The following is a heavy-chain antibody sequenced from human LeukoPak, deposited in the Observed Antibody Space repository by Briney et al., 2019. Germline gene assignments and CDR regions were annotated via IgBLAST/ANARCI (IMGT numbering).Heavy chain of an antibody. D-gene: IGHD2/OR15-2a*01. Sequence: PSETLSLTCTISGDSLGTYYWTWIRQPPGKGLEWIGYIYLGVSTNYNPSLKSRVTLSVDTSKNQFSLRLTSLTAADTATYYCARWALKGFYGAIWGTRTTVIVSS. CDR3: ARWALKGFYGAI. J-gene: IGHJ6*04. CDR1: GDSLGTYY. CDR2: IYLGVST. V-gene: IGHV4-4*09.